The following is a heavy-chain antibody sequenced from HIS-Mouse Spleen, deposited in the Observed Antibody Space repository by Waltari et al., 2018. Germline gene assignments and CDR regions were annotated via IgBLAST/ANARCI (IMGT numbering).Heavy chain of an antibody. CDR1: GGSISSSSYY. D-gene: IGHD6-13*01. CDR2: FYYSGGT. Sequence: QLQLQESGPGLVKPSETLSLTCTVSGGSISSSSYYWGWIRQPPGKGLEWIGSFYYSGGTYYTPSLKSRVTISLDTSKNQFSLKLSSVTAADTAVYYCAREIPYSSSWYDWYFDLWGRGTLVTVSS. V-gene: IGHV4-39*07. J-gene: IGHJ2*01. CDR3: AREIPYSSSWYDWYFDL.